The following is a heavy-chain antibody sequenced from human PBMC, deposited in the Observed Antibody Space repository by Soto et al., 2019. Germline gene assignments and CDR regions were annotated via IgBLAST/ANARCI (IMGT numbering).Heavy chain of an antibody. Sequence: PGGSLRLSCAASGFPFTTYSINWVRQAPGKGLEWVSSINTRSDTFYADSVKGRFTISRDNANNSVSLQMNSLRADDTAVYYRAREETRWPIAFGLDVWGQGTTVTVSS. D-gene: IGHD2-15*01. CDR3: AREETRWPIAFGLDV. CDR1: GFPFTTYS. J-gene: IGHJ6*02. V-gene: IGHV3-21*01. CDR2: INTRSDT.